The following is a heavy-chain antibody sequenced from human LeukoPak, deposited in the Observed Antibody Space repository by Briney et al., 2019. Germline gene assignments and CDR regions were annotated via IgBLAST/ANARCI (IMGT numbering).Heavy chain of an antibody. CDR1: GGSISSGGYS. Sequence: SETLSLTCAVSGGSISSGGYSWSWIRQPPGKGLEWIGYIYHSGSTYYNPSLKSRVTISVDRSKNQFSLKLSSVTAADTAVYYCARLFTADDAFDIWGQGTMVTVSS. V-gene: IGHV4-30-2*01. J-gene: IGHJ3*02. CDR2: IYHSGST. CDR3: ARLFTADDAFDI. D-gene: IGHD5-18*01.